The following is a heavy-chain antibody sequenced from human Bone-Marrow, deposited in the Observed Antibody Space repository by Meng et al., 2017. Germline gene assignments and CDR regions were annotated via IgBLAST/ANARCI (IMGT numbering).Heavy chain of an antibody. CDR3: VRDEDISAAGKLFGDY. CDR2: IDPRSGDT. V-gene: IGHV1-2*06. Sequence: QPVESGSESRIPAAPVKVSCKPSGYTFTAYWLHWGRQAPGQGLDWMGRIDPRSGDTQYAQKFQGRVTMTRDTSISTTYMELSRLRSDDTAVYYCVRDEDISAAGKLFGDYWGQGTLVTVSS. CDR1: GYTFTAYW. J-gene: IGHJ4*02. D-gene: IGHD6-13*01.